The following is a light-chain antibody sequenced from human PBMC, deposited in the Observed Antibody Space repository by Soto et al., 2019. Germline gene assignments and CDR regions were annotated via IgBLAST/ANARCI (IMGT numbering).Light chain of an antibody. V-gene: IGKV1-39*01. J-gene: IGKJ1*01. CDR1: QTINTF. CDR2: AAS. CDR3: QQSYSRPWT. Sequence: IQMTQSPSSLSASAGDRVTITCRASQTINTFLNWYQQKPGKAPKLLIYAASSLQSGVPSRFTGSGSGTDFTLTISSLQPEDFATYSCQQSYSRPWTFGQGTKVEIK.